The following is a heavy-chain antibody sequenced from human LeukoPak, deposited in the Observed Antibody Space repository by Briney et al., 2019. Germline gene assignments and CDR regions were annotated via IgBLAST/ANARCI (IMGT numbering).Heavy chain of an antibody. Sequence: GGSLRLSCAASGFTFSNYAMSWVRQAPGKGLEWVSVICANDGNTYYADAVKGRFTISRDNSKDTLYLQMDSLRAEDTAVYYCAKGSGSSCYSPCDYWGQGILVTVSS. V-gene: IGHV3-23*01. CDR3: AKGSGSSCYSPCDY. D-gene: IGHD2-15*01. CDR2: ICANDGNT. CDR1: GFTFSNYA. J-gene: IGHJ4*02.